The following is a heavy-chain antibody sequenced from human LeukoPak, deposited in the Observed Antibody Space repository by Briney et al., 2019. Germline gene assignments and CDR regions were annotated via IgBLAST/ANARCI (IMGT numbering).Heavy chain of an antibody. CDR1: GYTFTGYY. D-gene: IGHD7-27*01. V-gene: IGHV1-2*02. J-gene: IGHJ4*02. CDR2: INPNSGGT. CDR3: ARALGPSFGDYADY. Sequence: GASVKVSCKASGYTFTGYYMHWVRQAPGQGLEWMGWINPNSGGTNYAQKFQGRVTMTRDTSISTAYMELSRLRSDDTAVYYCARALGPSFGDYADYWGQGTLVTVSS.